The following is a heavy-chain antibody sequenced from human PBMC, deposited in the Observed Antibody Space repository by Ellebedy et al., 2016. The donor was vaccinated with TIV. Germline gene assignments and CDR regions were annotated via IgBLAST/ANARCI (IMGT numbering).Heavy chain of an antibody. J-gene: IGHJ5*02. V-gene: IGHV4-34*01. D-gene: IGHD2-2*01. CDR3: ARGQVVPAAMPDSDWFDP. Sequence: MPSETLSLTCAVYGGSFSGYYWSWIRQPPGKGREWIGEINHSGSTNYNPSLKSRVTISVDTSKNQFSLKLSSVTAADTAVYYCARGQVVPAAMPDSDWFDPWGQGTLVTVSS. CDR2: INHSGST. CDR1: GGSFSGYY.